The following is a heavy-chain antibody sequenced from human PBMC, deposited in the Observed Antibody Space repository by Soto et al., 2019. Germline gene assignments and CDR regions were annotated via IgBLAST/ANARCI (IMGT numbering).Heavy chain of an antibody. Sequence: QVRLQQWGAGLLEPSEPLSLTCAVYGGSFIGYYWRWIGQPPGKGLEWIGEINPTGSTNYNPSLKSRVTILIDTCKNQFSMRLSSVTAADTAMYYCARAKGLRLGEISLGGSNWFDPWGQGNLVTVSS. V-gene: IGHV4-34*01. CDR1: GGSFIGYY. J-gene: IGHJ5*02. CDR3: ARAKGLRLGEISLGGSNWFDP. CDR2: INPTGST. D-gene: IGHD3-16*02.